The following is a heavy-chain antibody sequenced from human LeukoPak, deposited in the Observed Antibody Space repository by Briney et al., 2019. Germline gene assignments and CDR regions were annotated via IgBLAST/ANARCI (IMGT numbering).Heavy chain of an antibody. J-gene: IGHJ4*02. CDR2: ISSSGGTI. V-gene: IGHV3-11*01. CDR1: GFTFSDSY. CDR3: AKEGGDWGEGYFDY. D-gene: IGHD3-16*01. Sequence: GGSLRLSCSASGFTFSDSYMSWIRQVPGKGLEWISYISSSGGTIYYADSVKGRFTISRYNAKNSLYLQMNSLRAEDTAVYYCAKEGGDWGEGYFDYWGQGTLVTVSS.